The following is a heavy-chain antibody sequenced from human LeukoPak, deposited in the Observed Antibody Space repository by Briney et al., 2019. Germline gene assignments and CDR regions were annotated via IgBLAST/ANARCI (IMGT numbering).Heavy chain of an antibody. CDR1: GFTVSSNY. D-gene: IGHD3-22*01. J-gene: IGHJ4*02. CDR3: ASGQGFYYDSSGPVDY. CDR2: IYGGGSI. V-gene: IGHV3-66*01. Sequence: GGSLRLSCAASGFTVSSNYMSWVRQAPGKGLEWVSVIYGGGSIYYADSVKGRFTISRDNSKNTLYLQMNSLRAEDTAVYYCASGQGFYYDSSGPVDYWGQGTLVTVSS.